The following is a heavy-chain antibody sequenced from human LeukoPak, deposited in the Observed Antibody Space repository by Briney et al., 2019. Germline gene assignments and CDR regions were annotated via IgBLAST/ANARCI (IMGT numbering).Heavy chain of an antibody. J-gene: IGHJ3*02. Sequence: ASGKVSCKASGYTFTSYYMHWVRQAPGQGLEWMGIINTSGGSTSYAQKFQGRVTMTRDTSTSTVYMELRSLRSDDTAVYYCAREKGYSYDSGRGNGYYIWGQGTMVTVSS. CDR1: GYTFTSYY. V-gene: IGHV1-46*01. CDR3: AREKGYSYDSGRGNGYYI. D-gene: IGHD5-18*01. CDR2: INTSGGST.